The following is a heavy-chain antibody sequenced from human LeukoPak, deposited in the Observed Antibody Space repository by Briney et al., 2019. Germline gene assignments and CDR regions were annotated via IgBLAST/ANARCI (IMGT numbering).Heavy chain of an antibody. D-gene: IGHD3-10*01. Sequence: GGSLRLSCAASGFTVSSNYVSWVRQAPGKGLEWVSVIYSGGSTYYADSVKGRFTISRDNSKNTLYLQMNSLRAEDTAVYYCARAFDYYGSGSYGIDYWGQGTLVTVSS. CDR2: IYSGGST. J-gene: IGHJ4*02. CDR3: ARAFDYYGSGSYGIDY. CDR1: GFTVSSNY. V-gene: IGHV3-66*01.